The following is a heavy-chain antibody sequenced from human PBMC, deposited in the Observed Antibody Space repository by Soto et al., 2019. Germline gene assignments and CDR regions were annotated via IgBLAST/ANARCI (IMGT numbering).Heavy chain of an antibody. J-gene: IGHJ6*02. D-gene: IGHD5-12*01. V-gene: IGHV4-4*07. CDR2: IHSSGTF. Sequence: QVQLQESGPGLVKPSETLSLTCTVSGASISNAYWSWIRQAAGKRLEWIGRIHSSGTFNYNPSLKSRVSISRDTSKNQISLKLSSVTAADTAVYYCARDNIVSTGYGMDVWGQGTTVTVSS. CDR1: GASISNAY. CDR3: ARDNIVSTGYGMDV.